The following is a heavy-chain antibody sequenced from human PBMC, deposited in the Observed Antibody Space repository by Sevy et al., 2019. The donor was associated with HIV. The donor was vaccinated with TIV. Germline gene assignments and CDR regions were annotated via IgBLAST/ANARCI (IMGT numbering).Heavy chain of an antibody. CDR2: IRTYNT. V-gene: IGHV1-18*01. CDR1: GYTFTSYG. D-gene: IGHD1-26*01. Sequence: PSVKVSCKASGYTFTSYGITWVRQAPGQGLEWMGWIRTYNTNYAQKLQGRVTMTTDTSTSTVYMELRSLRSDDTAVYYCARAPSGGQGPGQYFQHWGQGTLVTVSS. CDR3: ARAPSGGQGPGQYFQH. J-gene: IGHJ1*01.